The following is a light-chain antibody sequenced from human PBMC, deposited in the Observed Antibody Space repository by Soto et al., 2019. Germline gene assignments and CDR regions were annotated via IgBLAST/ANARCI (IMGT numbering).Light chain of an antibody. J-gene: IGKJ1*01. Sequence: EIVLTHSPGTLSFSPVELATLPFSSSQSVINSYLAWYQQKPGQAPRLLIYGASSRATGIPDRFSGSGSGTVFTLTISRLEPEDFAVYYCHKYGSSPVTFGQGTKVDIK. CDR3: HKYGSSPVT. CDR1: QSVINSY. V-gene: IGKV3-20*01. CDR2: GAS.